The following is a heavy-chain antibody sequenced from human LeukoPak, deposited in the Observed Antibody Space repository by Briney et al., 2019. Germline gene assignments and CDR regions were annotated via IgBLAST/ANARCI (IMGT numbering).Heavy chain of an antibody. Sequence: SETLSLTCAVSGYSISSGYYWGCIRPPPGKGLEWIGRIYHSGSTYNNPSLKSRVTISVDTSKNQFSLKLSSVTAADMAVYYCARSLQWLEQEQVVYYFAYWGQGTLVTVSS. V-gene: IGHV4-38-2*01. CDR2: IYHSGST. J-gene: IGHJ4*02. CDR3: ARSLQWLEQEQVVYYFAY. CDR1: GYSISSGYY. D-gene: IGHD6-19*01.